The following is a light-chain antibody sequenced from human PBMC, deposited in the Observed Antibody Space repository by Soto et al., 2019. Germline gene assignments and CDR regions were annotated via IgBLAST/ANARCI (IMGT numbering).Light chain of an antibody. V-gene: IGLV2-14*01. Sequence: QSALTQCASVSGSPGQSITISCTGTSSDIGAYDFVSWYQQHPGKAPKLMIFDVSNRPSGVSNRFSGAKSGNRASLTISGLQAEDEADYYCSSYSSSSTQVIFGGGTKLTVL. CDR3: SSYSSSSTQVI. J-gene: IGLJ2*01. CDR1: SSDIGAYDF. CDR2: DVS.